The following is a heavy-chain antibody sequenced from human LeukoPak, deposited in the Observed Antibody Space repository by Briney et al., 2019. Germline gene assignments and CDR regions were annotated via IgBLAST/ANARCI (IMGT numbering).Heavy chain of an antibody. D-gene: IGHD3-3*01. J-gene: IGHJ6*03. Sequence: PGGSLRLSCAASGFTFSSYSMNWVRQAPGKGLEWVSYISSSSSTIYYADSVKGRFTISRDNAKNSLYLQMNSLRAEDTAVYYCARYCDFWSVGYMDVWGKGTTVTVSS. CDR3: ARYCDFWSVGYMDV. CDR1: GFTFSSYS. V-gene: IGHV3-48*01. CDR2: ISSSSSTI.